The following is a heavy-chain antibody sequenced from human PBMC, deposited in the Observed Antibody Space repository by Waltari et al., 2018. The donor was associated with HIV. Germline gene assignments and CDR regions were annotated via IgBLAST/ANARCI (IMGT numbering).Heavy chain of an antibody. V-gene: IGHV4-34*02. J-gene: IGHJ4*02. D-gene: IGHD3-16*01. CDR3: VRGFGNYGFYFDY. CDR1: GGSFSGYY. CDR2: IDHTGTS. Sequence: QVHLPQWGSGLLKPWGTLSLTCAVYGGSFSGYYWTWIRQSPGRGLEWMGEIDHTGTSTYNPSLKGRVTMSVDTSKNQFSLTLKSVTAADTAVYYCVRGFGNYGFYFDYWGQGKLVSVSS.